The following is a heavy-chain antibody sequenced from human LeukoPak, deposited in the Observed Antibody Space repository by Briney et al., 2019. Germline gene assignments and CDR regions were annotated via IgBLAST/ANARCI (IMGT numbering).Heavy chain of an antibody. Sequence: GGSLRLSCAASGFTFSKYWMLWVRQAPGKGLESVSRINTDGTVTTYADSVKGRFTVSRDNADNTMFLQMNRVRDEDTAVYYFATKLLLPPPPDSWGQGNPVTVSS. D-gene: IGHD1-1*01. CDR1: GFTFSKYW. CDR2: INTDGTVT. CDR3: ATKLLLPPPPDS. V-gene: IGHV3-74*01. J-gene: IGHJ4*02.